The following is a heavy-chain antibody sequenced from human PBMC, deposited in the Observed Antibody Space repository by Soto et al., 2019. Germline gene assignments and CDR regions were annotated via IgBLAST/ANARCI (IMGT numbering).Heavy chain of an antibody. CDR1: GGSISSSSYY. Sequence: QLQLQESGPGLVKPSETLSLTCTVSGGSISSSSYYWGWIRQPPGKGLEWIGSIYYSGSTYYNPSLKSRVTISVDTSKNQFSLKLSSVTAADTAVYYCARHRRLSSTDYWGQGTLVTVSS. CDR3: ARHRRLSSTDY. CDR2: IYYSGST. J-gene: IGHJ4*02. V-gene: IGHV4-39*01. D-gene: IGHD6-13*01.